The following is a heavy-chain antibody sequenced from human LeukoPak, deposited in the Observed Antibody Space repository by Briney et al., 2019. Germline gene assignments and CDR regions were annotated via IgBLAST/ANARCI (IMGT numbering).Heavy chain of an antibody. CDR1: GFTFDDYA. J-gene: IGHJ3*02. V-gene: IGHV3-9*03. D-gene: IGHD4-17*01. Sequence: GGSLRLSCAASGFTFDDYAMHWVRQAPGKGLEWVSGISWNSGSIGYADSVKGRFTISRDNAKNSLYLQMNSLRAEDMALYYCAKDMGNDYGDFDAFDIWGQGTMVTVSS. CDR3: AKDMGNDYGDFDAFDI. CDR2: ISWNSGSI.